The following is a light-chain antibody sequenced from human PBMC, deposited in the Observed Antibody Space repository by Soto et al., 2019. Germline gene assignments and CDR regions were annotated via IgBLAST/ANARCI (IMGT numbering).Light chain of an antibody. J-gene: IGKJ4*01. V-gene: IGKV3-11*01. CDR1: QSIRTY. CDR3: HQRSNWPRT. Sequence: EIVLTQSPATLSLFPGERATLSCRASQSIRTYLAWYQQKPGQAPRLLISNASNRATGIPARFSGSGSGTDFSLTISSLDAEDFAVYYCHQRSNWPRTFGGGTKVEIK. CDR2: NAS.